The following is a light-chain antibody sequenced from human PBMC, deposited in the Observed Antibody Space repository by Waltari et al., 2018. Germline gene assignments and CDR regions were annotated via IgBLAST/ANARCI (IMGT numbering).Light chain of an antibody. CDR3: QQHYTTPWT. CDR1: QSISSY. V-gene: IGKV3-11*01. J-gene: IGKJ1*01. Sequence: EIVLTQSPATLSLSPGERATLSCRASQSISSYLAWYQQKPGQAPRLLIYDASNRATGIPARFSGGGSGTDFTLTISSLQAEDVAVYYCQQHYTTPWTFGQGTKVEIK. CDR2: DAS.